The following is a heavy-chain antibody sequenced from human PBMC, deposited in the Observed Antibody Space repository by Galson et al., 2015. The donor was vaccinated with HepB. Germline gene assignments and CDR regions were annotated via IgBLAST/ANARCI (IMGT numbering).Heavy chain of an antibody. CDR1: GGSISSGGYD. Sequence: TLSLTCTVSGGSISSGGYDWSWIRQHPGKGLEWIGYIYYSGSTYYNPSLKSRVTISVDTSKNQFSLKLSSVTAADTAVYYCASNPYYYDSSGYSFMQGFDYWGQGTLVTVSS. D-gene: IGHD3-22*01. J-gene: IGHJ4*02. V-gene: IGHV4-31*03. CDR2: IYYSGST. CDR3: ASNPYYYDSSGYSFMQGFDY.